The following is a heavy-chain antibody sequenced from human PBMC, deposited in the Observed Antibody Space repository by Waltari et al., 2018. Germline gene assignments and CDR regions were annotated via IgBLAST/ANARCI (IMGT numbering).Heavy chain of an antibody. D-gene: IGHD2-8*01. J-gene: IGHJ4*02. CDR2: IRGSGGTK. Sequence: EVELLESGGGLVQPGGTLRLSCAASGFTFNNFAMSWVRQAPGKGRGWGSAIRGSGGTKYYADSVKGRFTISRDNSRNVLYLQMNTLSAEDTAVYYCAKDRCTDGQCYTYFDYWGQGALITVSS. CDR3: AKDRCTDGQCYTYFDY. V-gene: IGHV3-23*01. CDR1: GFTFNNFA.